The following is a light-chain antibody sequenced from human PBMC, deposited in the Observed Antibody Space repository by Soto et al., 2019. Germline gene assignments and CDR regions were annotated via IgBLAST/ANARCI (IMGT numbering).Light chain of an antibody. V-gene: IGKV3-15*01. CDR3: QQYINGYT. J-gene: IGKJ2*01. CDR1: QSVSSS. CDR2: SAS. Sequence: EVVTTQSPATLSVFPGERVTLSCRASQSVSSSLAWYQQKPAQAPRLLIYSASTRATGIPARFSGSGSGTEFTLTISSLESEDFAVYYCQQYINGYTFGQGTKLEIK.